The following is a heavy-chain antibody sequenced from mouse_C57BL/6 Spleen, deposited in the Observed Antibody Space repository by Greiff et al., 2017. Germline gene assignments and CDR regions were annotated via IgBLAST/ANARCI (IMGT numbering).Heavy chain of an antibody. CDR2: IDPSDSET. CDR1: GYTFTSYW. CDR3: ARGVAKTYWYFDV. Sequence: QVQLQQPGAELVRPGSSVKLSCKASGYTFTSYWMHWVKQRPIQGLEWIGNIDPSDSETHYNQKFKDKATLTVDKSSSTAYMQLSSLTSEDSAVYYCARGVAKTYWYFDVWGTGTTVTVSS. J-gene: IGHJ1*03. V-gene: IGHV1-52*01. D-gene: IGHD1-1*01.